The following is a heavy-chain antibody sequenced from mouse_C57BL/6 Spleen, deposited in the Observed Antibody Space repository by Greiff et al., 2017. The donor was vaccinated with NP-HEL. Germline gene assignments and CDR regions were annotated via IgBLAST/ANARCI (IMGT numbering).Heavy chain of an antibody. Sequence: QVQLQQPGAELVMPGASVKLSCKASGYTFTSYWMHWVKQRPGQGLEWIGEIDPSDSYTNYNQKFKGKSTLTVDKSSSTAYMQLSSLTSEDSAVYYCARSTTDPWCAYWGQGTLVTVSA. J-gene: IGHJ3*01. D-gene: IGHD1-1*01. V-gene: IGHV1-69*01. CDR1: GYTFTSYW. CDR3: ARSTTDPWCAY. CDR2: IDPSDSYT.